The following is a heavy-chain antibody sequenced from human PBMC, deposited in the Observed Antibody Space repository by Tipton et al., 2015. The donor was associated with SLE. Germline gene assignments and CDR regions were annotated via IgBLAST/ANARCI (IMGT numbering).Heavy chain of an antibody. CDR3: TRGLWGTYNQVTLDF. CDR1: GITFSTYA. D-gene: IGHD3-16*01. Sequence: SLRLSCAASGITFSTYAMTWVRQAPGKGLEWVSSISAGGGSTYYADSVRGRFTISRDNAKNSLYLQMNSLRAEDTSLYYCTRGLWGTYNQVTLDFWGQGNLVVVSS. CDR2: ISAGGGST. V-gene: IGHV3-23*01. J-gene: IGHJ4*02.